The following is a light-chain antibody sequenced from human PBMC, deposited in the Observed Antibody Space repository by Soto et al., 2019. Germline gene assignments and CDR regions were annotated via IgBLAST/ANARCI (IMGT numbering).Light chain of an antibody. CDR2: EVS. CDR3: SSYTPSNTLV. CDR1: SSDVGAYTY. J-gene: IGLJ2*01. Sequence: QSALTQPASVSGSPGQSITISCTGTSSDVGAYTYVSWYQQHPGKAPKLMIFEVSDRPSGVSNRFSGSKSGNTASLPISGLQAEDESYYDCSSYTPSNTLVFGGGTKLTVL. V-gene: IGLV2-14*01.